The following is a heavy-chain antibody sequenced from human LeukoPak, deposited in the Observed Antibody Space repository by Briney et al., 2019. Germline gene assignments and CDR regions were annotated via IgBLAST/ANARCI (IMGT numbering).Heavy chain of an antibody. CDR3: ARDRGVYGMDV. CDR1: GFTFSSYS. D-gene: IGHD3-10*01. Sequence: PGGSLRLSCAASGFTFSSYSMNWVRQAPGKGLEWVSYISSSSSTIYYADSVKGRFTISRDNAKNSLYLQMNSLRAGDTAVYYCARDRGVYGMDVWGQGTTVTVSS. CDR2: ISSSSSTI. J-gene: IGHJ6*02. V-gene: IGHV3-48*04.